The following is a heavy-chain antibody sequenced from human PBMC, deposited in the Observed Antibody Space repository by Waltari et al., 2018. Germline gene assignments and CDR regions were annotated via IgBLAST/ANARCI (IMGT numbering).Heavy chain of an antibody. CDR1: GYTFTSYY. V-gene: IGHV1-46*01. Sequence: QVQLVQSGAEVKKPGASVKVSCKASGYTFTSYYMHWVRQAPGQGLEWMGIINTWGGRTSDAQKFQGRVTKTRDTSTSTDYMELSSLRSEDTVVYYCSRSWQQLSRYYYGMDVWGQGTTVTVSS. CDR2: INTWGGRT. J-gene: IGHJ6*02. D-gene: IGHD6-13*01. CDR3: SRSWQQLSRYYYGMDV.